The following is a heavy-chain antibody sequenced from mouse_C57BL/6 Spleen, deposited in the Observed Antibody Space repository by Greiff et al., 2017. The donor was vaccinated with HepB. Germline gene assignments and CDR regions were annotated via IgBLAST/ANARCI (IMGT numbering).Heavy chain of an antibody. CDR2: INPNNGGT. CDR1: GYTFTDYN. CDR3: ARGDGYSYYFDY. V-gene: IGHV1-22*01. D-gene: IGHD2-3*01. J-gene: IGHJ2*01. Sequence: EVQLQQSGPELVKPGASVKMSCKASGYTFTDYNMHWVKQSHGKSLEWIGYINPNNGGTSYNQKFKGKATLTVNKSSSTAYMELRSLTSEDSAVYYCARGDGYSYYFDYWGQGTTLTVSS.